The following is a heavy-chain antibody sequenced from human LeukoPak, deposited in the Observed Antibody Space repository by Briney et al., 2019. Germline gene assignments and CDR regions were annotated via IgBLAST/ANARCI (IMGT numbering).Heavy chain of an antibody. CDR2: IYYSGST. D-gene: IGHD3-22*01. Sequence: SETLSLTCTVSGGSISSYYWSWIRQPPGKGLESIGYIYYSGSTNYNPSLKSRVTISVDTSKNQFSLKLSSVTAADTAVYYCARALHYYDSSGSYYYYMDVWGKGTTVTVSS. CDR3: ARALHYYDSSGSYYYYMDV. V-gene: IGHV4-59*01. J-gene: IGHJ6*03. CDR1: GGSISSYY.